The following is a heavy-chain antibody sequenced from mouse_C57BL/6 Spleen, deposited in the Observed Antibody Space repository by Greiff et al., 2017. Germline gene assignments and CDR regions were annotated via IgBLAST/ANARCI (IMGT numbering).Heavy chain of an antibody. J-gene: IGHJ2*01. CDR2: INPGSGGT. D-gene: IGHD1-1*01. V-gene: IGHV1-54*01. Sequence: QVQLQQSGAELVRPGTSVKVSCKASGYAFTNYLIEWVKQRPGQGLEWIGVINPGSGGTNYNEKVKGKATLTADKSSSTAYMQLSSLTSEDSAVYFCARSGSYYGSSLDYWGQGTTLTVSS. CDR3: ARSGSYYGSSLDY. CDR1: GYAFTNYL.